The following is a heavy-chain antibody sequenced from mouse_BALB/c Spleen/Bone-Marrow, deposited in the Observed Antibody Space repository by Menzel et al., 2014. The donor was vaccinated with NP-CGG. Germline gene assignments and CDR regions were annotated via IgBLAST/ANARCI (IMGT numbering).Heavy chain of an antibody. D-gene: IGHD2-10*02. J-gene: IGHJ3*01. CDR3: ARGYGNLAY. Sequence: VQLKDSGPGLVKPSQSLSLTCAVTGYSITSGYYWNWIRQFPGNKLEWMGYISYDGSNNQNPSLKNRISITRDTSKNQFFLRLNSVTTEDTATYYCARGYGNLAYWGQGTLVTVSA. V-gene: IGHV3-6*01. CDR2: ISYDGSN. CDR1: GYSITSGYY.